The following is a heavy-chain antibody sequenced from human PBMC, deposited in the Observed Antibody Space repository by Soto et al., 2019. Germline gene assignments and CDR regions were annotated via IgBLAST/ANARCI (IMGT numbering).Heavy chain of an antibody. CDR2: IIPIFGTA. Sequence: QVQLVQSGAEVKKPGSSVKVSCKASGGTFSSYAISWVRQAPGQGLEWMGGIIPIFGTANYAQKFQGRVTITADESTSTAYMELSSMRSEDTAVYYCERGVTIFGVVTNYGMDVWGQGTTVTVSS. J-gene: IGHJ6*02. V-gene: IGHV1-69*01. CDR1: GGTFSSYA. CDR3: ERGVTIFGVVTNYGMDV. D-gene: IGHD3-3*01.